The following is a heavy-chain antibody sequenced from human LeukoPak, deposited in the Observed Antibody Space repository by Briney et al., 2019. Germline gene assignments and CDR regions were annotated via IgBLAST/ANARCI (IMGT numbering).Heavy chain of an antibody. CDR2: IIPILGIA. V-gene: IGHV1-69*04. D-gene: IGHD2-2*01. J-gene: IGHJ5*02. CDR1: GGTLSSYA. CDR3: ARFSSSSP. Sequence: APVKVSCKASGGTLSSYAISWVRQAPGQGLEWMGRIIPILGIANYAQKFQGRVTITADKSTSTAYMELSSLRSEDTAVYYCARFSSSSPWGQGTLVTVSS.